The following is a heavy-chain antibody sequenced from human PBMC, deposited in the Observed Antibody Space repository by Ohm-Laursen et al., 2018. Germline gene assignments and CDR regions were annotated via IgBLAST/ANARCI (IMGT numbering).Heavy chain of an antibody. D-gene: IGHD2-15*01. V-gene: IGHV1-18*01. CDR1: GYTFGTYG. CDR3: ARGGWGYCSGGSCYWFDP. J-gene: IGHJ5*02. Sequence: ESSVKVSCKASGYTFGTYGITWVRQAPGQGLEWMGWISAYNGNTNYAQKLQGRVTMTTDTSTSTAYMELRSLRSDDTAVYYCARGGWGYCSGGSCYWFDPWGQGTLVTVSS. CDR2: ISAYNGNT.